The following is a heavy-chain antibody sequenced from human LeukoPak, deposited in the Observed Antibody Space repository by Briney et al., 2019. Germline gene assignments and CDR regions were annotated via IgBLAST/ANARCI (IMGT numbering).Heavy chain of an antibody. J-gene: IGHJ1*01. CDR1: GGSFSGYY. CDR3: ASCSGGSCYFQH. CDR2: INHSGST. Sequence: SGTLSLTCAVYGGSFSGYYWSWIRQPPGKGLEWIGEINHSGSTNYNPSLKSRVTISVDTSKNQFSLKLSSVTAADTAVYYCASCSGGSCYFQHWGQGTLVTVSS. V-gene: IGHV4-34*01. D-gene: IGHD2-15*01.